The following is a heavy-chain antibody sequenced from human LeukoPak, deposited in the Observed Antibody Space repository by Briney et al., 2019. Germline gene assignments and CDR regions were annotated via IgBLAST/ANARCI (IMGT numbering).Heavy chain of an antibody. CDR3: ARQDGYGLYYFDY. Sequence: GESLKISCKASGYSFTTYWIGWVRQMPGKGLEWMGIIYPGDSDTKYSPSFQGQVTISDDKSITTAYLQWTSLKASDTAMYYCARQDGYGLYYFDYWGQGTLVTVSS. CDR1: GYSFTTYW. V-gene: IGHV5-51*01. J-gene: IGHJ4*02. D-gene: IGHD5-24*01. CDR2: IYPGDSDT.